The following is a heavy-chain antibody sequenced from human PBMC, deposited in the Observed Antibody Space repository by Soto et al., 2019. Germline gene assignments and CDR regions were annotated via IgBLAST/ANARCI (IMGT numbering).Heavy chain of an antibody. CDR3: ARGSGSLYYFHY. CDR1: GFNVSTSY. V-gene: IGHV3-53*01. J-gene: IGHJ4*02. D-gene: IGHD1-26*01. CDR2: IYSGGTT. Sequence: GGSLRLSCAASGFNVSTSYMTWVRQAPGKGLEWVSVIYSGGTTYYADSVKGRFIISRDNFKNTLYLQMNNLRAEDTALYYCARGSGSLYYFHYWGQGTLVTVS.